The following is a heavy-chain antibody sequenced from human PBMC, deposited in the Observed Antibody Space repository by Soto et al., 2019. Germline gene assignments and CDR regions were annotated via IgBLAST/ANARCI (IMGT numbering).Heavy chain of an antibody. J-gene: IGHJ5*02. D-gene: IGHD2-15*01. CDR3: AKEYGIVYWFDP. CDR2: ISYDGSNK. Sequence: GGSLRLSCAASGFTFSSYGMHWVRQAPGKGLEWVAVISYDGSNKYYADSVKGRFTISRDNSKNTLYLQMNSLRGEDTGVYYCAKEYGIVYWFDPWGQGTLVTVSS. CDR1: GFTFSSYG. V-gene: IGHV3-30*18.